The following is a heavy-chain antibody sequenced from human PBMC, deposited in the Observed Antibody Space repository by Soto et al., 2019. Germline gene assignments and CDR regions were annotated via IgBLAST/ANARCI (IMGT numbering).Heavy chain of an antibody. V-gene: IGHV4-39*01. CDR1: GGSISSSSYY. CDR3: ARALGYSYGYGENPYYYYYGMDV. D-gene: IGHD5-18*01. Sequence: QLQLQESGPGLVKPSETLSLTCTVSGGSISSSSYYWGWIRQPPGKGLEWIGSIYYSGSTYYNPSLKSRVTISVDTSKNQFSLKLSSVTAADTAVYYCARALGYSYGYGENPYYYYYGMDVWGQGTTVTVSS. J-gene: IGHJ6*02. CDR2: IYYSGST.